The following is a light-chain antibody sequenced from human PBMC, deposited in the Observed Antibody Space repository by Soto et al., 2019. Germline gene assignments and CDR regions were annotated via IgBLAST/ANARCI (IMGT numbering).Light chain of an antibody. V-gene: IGKV3-20*01. CDR2: NAS. J-gene: IGKJ1*01. Sequence: ETVLTQSPGTLSLSPGERATLSCRASQTIRSNYLAWYRQTPGQAPRLLIYNASNRATGIADGFSGSGSGTDFTLIISRLEPEEFALYYCQQYGSSPWTFGQGTKVEIK. CDR1: QTIRSNY. CDR3: QQYGSSPWT.